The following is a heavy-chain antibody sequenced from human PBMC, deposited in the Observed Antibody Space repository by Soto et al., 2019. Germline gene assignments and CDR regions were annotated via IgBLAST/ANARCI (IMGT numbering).Heavy chain of an antibody. CDR2: INVGAIT. CDR1: GFTVSSNE. CDR3: ATDRWYTY. Sequence: GGSLRLSCAASGFTVSSNEMNWVRQAPGKGLEWVSLINVGAITYYADSVKGRFTISRDISKNTVYLQMNSLRADDTALYYCATDRWYTYWGQGTLVTVSS. J-gene: IGHJ4*02. V-gene: IGHV3-66*01. D-gene: IGHD2-15*01.